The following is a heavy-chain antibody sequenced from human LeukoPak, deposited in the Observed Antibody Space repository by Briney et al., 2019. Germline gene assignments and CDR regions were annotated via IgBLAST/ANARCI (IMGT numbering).Heavy chain of an antibody. Sequence: RASVKVSCKASGYTFTGYYMHWVRQAPGQGLEWMGRINPNSGGTNYAQKFQGRVTMTRDTSISTAYMELSRLRSDDTAVYYCARWGSGSSWYRYYYYMDVWGKGTTVTVSS. CDR2: INPNSGGT. J-gene: IGHJ6*03. V-gene: IGHV1-2*06. D-gene: IGHD6-13*01. CDR1: GYTFTGYY. CDR3: ARWGSGSSWYRYYYYMDV.